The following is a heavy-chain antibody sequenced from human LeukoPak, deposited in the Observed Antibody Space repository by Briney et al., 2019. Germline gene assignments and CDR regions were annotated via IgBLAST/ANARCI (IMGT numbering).Heavy chain of an antibody. CDR2: ISGSGGST. CDR3: AKDQSRGDCYDY. CDR1: GFTFSSYA. D-gene: IGHD2-15*01. Sequence: GGSLRLSCAASGFTFSSYAMSWVRQAPGKGLEWVSAISGSGGSTYYAGSVKGRFTISRDNSKNTLYLQMNSLRAEDTAVYYCAKDQSRGDCYDYWGQGTLVTVSS. J-gene: IGHJ4*02. V-gene: IGHV3-23*01.